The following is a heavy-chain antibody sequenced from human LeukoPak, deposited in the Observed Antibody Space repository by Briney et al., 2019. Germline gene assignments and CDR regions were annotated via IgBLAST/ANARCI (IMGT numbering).Heavy chain of an antibody. V-gene: IGHV4-39*01. Sequence: PSETLSLTCTVSGGSISSSSYYWGWIRQPPGKGLEWIGSIYYSGSTYYNPSLKSRVTISVDTSKNQFSLKLSSVTAADTAVYYCARNYNYWFDPWGQGTLVTVPS. CDR1: GGSISSSSYY. CDR2: IYYSGST. J-gene: IGHJ5*02. CDR3: ARNYNYWFDP. D-gene: IGHD5-24*01.